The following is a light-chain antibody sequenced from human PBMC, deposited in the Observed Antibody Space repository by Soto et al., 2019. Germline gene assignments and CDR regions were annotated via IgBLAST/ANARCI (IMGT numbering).Light chain of an antibody. CDR3: CSYAGTYV. CDR2: EGS. J-gene: IGLJ1*01. CDR1: SSDVGSYNL. Sequence: QSALTQPASVSGSPGQSITISCTGTSSDVGSYNLVSWHQQHPGKAPKLMIYEGSKRPSGVSNRFSGSKSGNTASLTISGLQAEDEADYYCCSYAGTYVFGTGTKLTVL. V-gene: IGLV2-23*01.